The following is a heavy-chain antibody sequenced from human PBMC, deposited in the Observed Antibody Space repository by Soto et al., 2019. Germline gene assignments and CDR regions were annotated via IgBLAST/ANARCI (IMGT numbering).Heavy chain of an antibody. J-gene: IGHJ4*02. CDR2: INAGNGNT. Sequence: QGQHVQSGAEEKKAGASVKVSCKASGYTFTSYAMHWVSQAPGQRFEWMGRINAGNGNTKYSQKFQGRVTITRDTSASTAYMELNSLRSEDTAVYYCAISIVMVTALAYWGQGPLVTVSS. CDR3: AISIVMVTALAY. CDR1: GYTFTSYA. D-gene: IGHD2-21*02. V-gene: IGHV1-3*05.